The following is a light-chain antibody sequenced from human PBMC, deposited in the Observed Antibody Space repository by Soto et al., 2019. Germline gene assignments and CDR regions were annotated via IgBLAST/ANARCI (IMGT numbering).Light chain of an antibody. CDR1: QSVSSSY. Sequence: EIVLTQSPCTLSLSAGERATLSCGASQSVSSSYLAWYQQKPGQAPRLLIYDASSRATGIPDRFSGIGSGTDFTLTISRLEPEDFAVYYCQQYGSSRTFGQGTKVDIK. CDR3: QQYGSSRT. CDR2: DAS. J-gene: IGKJ1*01. V-gene: IGKV3-20*01.